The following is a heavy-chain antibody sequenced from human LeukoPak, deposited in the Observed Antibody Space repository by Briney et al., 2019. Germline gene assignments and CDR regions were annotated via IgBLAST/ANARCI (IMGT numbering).Heavy chain of an antibody. CDR1: GFTFSSYG. J-gene: IGHJ6*03. CDR3: ARGGLYSSDYMDV. D-gene: IGHD5-18*01. Sequence: GRSLRLSCAASGFTFSSYGMHWVRQAPGKGLEWVAVISYDGSNKYYADSVKGRFTISRDNSKNTLYLQMNSLRAEDTAVYYCARGGLYSSDYMDVWGKGTTVTVSS. V-gene: IGHV3-30*03. CDR2: ISYDGSNK.